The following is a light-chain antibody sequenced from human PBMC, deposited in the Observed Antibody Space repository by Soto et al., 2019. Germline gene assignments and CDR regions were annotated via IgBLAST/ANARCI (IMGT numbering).Light chain of an antibody. CDR1: QSISSY. J-gene: IGKJ1*01. V-gene: IGKV1-39*01. Sequence: DIQMTQSPSSLSASVGDRVTITCRASQSISSYLNWYQQKPGKAPKLLIYAASTLQSGVLSRFSGSGSGTDFTLPISSLQPEDFATYYCQQSYSAPRTFGQGTKVEIK. CDR2: AAS. CDR3: QQSYSAPRT.